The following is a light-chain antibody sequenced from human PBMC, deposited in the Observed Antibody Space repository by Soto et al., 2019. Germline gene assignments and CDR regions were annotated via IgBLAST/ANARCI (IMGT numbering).Light chain of an antibody. V-gene: IGLV2-8*01. J-gene: IGLJ1*01. CDR3: CSYAGSTSYV. Sequence: QSVLTQPPSASGSPGQSVTISCTGTSSDVGGYNYVSWYQQHPGKAPKLVISEVSQRPSGVPDRFSGSKSGNTASLTVSGLQAEDEADYYCCSYAGSTSYVFGTGTKAPVL. CDR1: SSDVGGYNY. CDR2: EVS.